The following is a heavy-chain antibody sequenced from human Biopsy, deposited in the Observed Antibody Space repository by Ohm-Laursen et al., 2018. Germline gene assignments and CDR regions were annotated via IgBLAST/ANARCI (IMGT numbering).Heavy chain of an antibody. CDR1: GGSISNNNYY. CDR2: IFYRGSN. J-gene: IGHJ5*02. Sequence: SDTLSLTCTVSGGSISNNNYYWGWIRQPPGKGLEWIGSIFYRGSNHYKPSLKSRVNISVDTSKNQFSLKLNSVTAADTAMYYCARDYDTSGYYYVSWGQGTLVTVSS. V-gene: IGHV4-39*01. CDR3: ARDYDTSGYYYVS. D-gene: IGHD3-22*01.